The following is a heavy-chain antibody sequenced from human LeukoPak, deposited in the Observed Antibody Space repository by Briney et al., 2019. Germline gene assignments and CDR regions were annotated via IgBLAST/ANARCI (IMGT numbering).Heavy chain of an antibody. CDR1: GFTFSSHG. CDR2: VLSGGSRK. V-gene: IGHV3-30*02. CDR3: AKDFNWGWDY. J-gene: IGHJ4*02. D-gene: IGHD7-27*01. Sequence: GGSLRLSCAASGFTFSSHGMHWVRQAPGKGLEWVAYVLSGGSRKYYADSVKGRFTISRDDSKNTLFLQMNSLRPEDTALYYCAKDFNWGWDYWGQGTLVTVSS.